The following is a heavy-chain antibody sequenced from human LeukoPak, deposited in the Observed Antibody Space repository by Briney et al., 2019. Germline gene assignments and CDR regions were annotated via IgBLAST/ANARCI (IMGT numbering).Heavy chain of an antibody. CDR1: GFTFSSYG. J-gene: IGHJ6*02. Sequence: GRSLRLSCAASGFTFSSYGMHWVRQAPGKGLEWVAVIWYDGSNKYYADSVKGRFTFSRDNSKNTLYLQMNSVRAEDTAVYYCARDDYDFWSGYPYDYYYGMDVWGQGTTVTVSS. CDR3: ARDDYDFWSGYPYDYYYGMDV. D-gene: IGHD3-3*01. V-gene: IGHV3-33*01. CDR2: IWYDGSNK.